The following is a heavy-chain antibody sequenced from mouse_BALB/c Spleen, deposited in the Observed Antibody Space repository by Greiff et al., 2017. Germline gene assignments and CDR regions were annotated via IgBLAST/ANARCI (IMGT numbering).Heavy chain of an antibody. Sequence: QVHVKQSGAELVKPGASVKLSCKASGYTFTSYWMHWVKQRPGQGLEWIGEINPSNGRTNYNEKFKSKATLTVDKSSSTAYMQLSSLTSEDSAVYYCAIYYDYDEGFDYWGQGTTLTVSS. V-gene: IGHV1S81*02. CDR1: GYTFTSYW. D-gene: IGHD2-4*01. CDR2: INPSNGRT. J-gene: IGHJ2*01. CDR3: AIYYDYDEGFDY.